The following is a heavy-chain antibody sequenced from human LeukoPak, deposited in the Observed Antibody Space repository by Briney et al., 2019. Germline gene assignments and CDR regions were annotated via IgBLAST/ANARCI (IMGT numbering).Heavy chain of an antibody. J-gene: IGHJ4*02. V-gene: IGHV3-7*01. CDR3: SRSLDY. CDR2: IKQDGSEQ. CDR1: GFPFSDYL. Sequence: GGSMRLSCAAYGFPFSDYLMDWVRQAPGKGMEWVANIKQDGSEQYYADSVKGRFTISRDNAKNSLYLQVNSLRAEDTAVYYCSRSLDYWGQGALVTVSS.